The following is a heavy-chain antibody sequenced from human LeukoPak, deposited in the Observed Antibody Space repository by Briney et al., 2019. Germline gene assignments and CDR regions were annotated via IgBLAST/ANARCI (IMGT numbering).Heavy chain of an antibody. CDR3: ARDREQWLADAFDI. CDR1: GYTFTNYY. J-gene: IGHJ3*02. D-gene: IGHD6-19*01. V-gene: IGHV1-18*01. CDR2: ISPYNGNT. Sequence: ASLKVSCKASGYTFTNYYINWVRQAPGQGLEWMGWISPYNGNTNYAQKLQGRVTMTTDTSTSTAYMELRSLRSDDTAVYYCARDREQWLADAFDIWGQGTMVTVSS.